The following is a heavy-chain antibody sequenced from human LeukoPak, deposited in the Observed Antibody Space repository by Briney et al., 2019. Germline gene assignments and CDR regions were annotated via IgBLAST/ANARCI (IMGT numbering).Heavy chain of an antibody. CDR1: GYTFTSCD. CDR2: MNPNSGNT. V-gene: IGHV1-8*01. D-gene: IGHD6-19*01. CDR3: TRGSSGRRDN. Sequence: GASVTVSCKASGYTFTSCDINWMRQATGQGLEWMGWMNPNSGNTGYGQSFQGRITMTRDISIGTAYMELSNLTSEDTAIYYCTRGSSGRRDNWGQGTLVTVSA. J-gene: IGHJ4*02.